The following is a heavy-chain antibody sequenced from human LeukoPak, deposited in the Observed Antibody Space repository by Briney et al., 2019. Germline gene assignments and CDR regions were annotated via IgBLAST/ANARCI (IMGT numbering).Heavy chain of an antibody. CDR3: ARYSSGWPKNWFDP. J-gene: IGHJ5*02. Sequence: SETLSLTCTVSGGSISSYYWSWIRQPPGKGLEWIGYIYYSGSTNYNPSLKSRVTISVDTSKNQFSLKLSSVTAADTAVYYCARYSSGWPKNWFDPWGQGTLVTVSS. CDR1: GGSISSYY. CDR2: IYYSGST. V-gene: IGHV4-59*01. D-gene: IGHD6-19*01.